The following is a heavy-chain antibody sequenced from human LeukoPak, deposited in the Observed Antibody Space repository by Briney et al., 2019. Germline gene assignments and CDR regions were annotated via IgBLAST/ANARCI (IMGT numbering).Heavy chain of an antibody. CDR3: ARDRSCSSTSCSHPGDFDY. Sequence: GGSLRLSCAASGFTFSGYAMSWVRQAPGKGLEWVSYISSRGSPIYYADSVKGRFTISRDNAKNSLYLQMNSLRAEDTAVYYCARDRSCSSTSCSHPGDFDYWGQGTLVTVSS. CDR1: GFTFSGYA. CDR2: ISSRGSPI. V-gene: IGHV3-48*03. J-gene: IGHJ4*02. D-gene: IGHD2-2*01.